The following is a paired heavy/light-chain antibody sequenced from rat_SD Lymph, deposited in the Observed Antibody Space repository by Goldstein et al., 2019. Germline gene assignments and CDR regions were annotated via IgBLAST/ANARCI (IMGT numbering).Heavy chain of an antibody. Sequence: EVQLVESGGGLVQPGRSLKLSCVASGFTFNNYWMTWIRQAPGKGLEWVASITNTGGSTYYPDSVKGRFTISRDNAKSTLYLQMNSLRSEDTATYYCTREGYGYTYFDYWGQGVMVTVSS. J-gene: IGHJ2*01. CDR1: GFTFNNYW. CDR2: ITNTGGST. D-gene: IGHD1-9*01. CDR3: TREGYGYTYFDY. V-gene: IGHV5-31*01.
Light chain of an antibody. CDR2: LVS. CDR1: QSLLDSDGNTY. Sequence: DVVLTQTPSILSATIGQSVSISCRSSQSLLDSDGNTYLYWFLQRPGQSPQRLIYLVSNLGSGVPNRFSGSGSGTDFTLKISGVEAEDLGVYYCMQATHAPWTFGGGTKLELK. J-gene: IGKJ1*01. CDR3: MQATHAPWT. V-gene: IGKV2S26*01.